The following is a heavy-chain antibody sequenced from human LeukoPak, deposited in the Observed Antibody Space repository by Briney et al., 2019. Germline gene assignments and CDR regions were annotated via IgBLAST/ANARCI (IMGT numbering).Heavy chain of an antibody. J-gene: IGHJ4*02. CDR3: ASRVLPSSAPFDS. V-gene: IGHV1-69*13. CDR2: IIPICGTA. Sequence: SVKVSCTASGGTFSSYAISWVRQAPGQGLEWMGGIIPICGTANYAQKFQGRVTITADESTSTAYMDLRSLRSEDTAVYYCASRVLPSSAPFDSWAQGPPLPVPS. CDR1: GGTFSSYA. D-gene: IGHD6-6*01.